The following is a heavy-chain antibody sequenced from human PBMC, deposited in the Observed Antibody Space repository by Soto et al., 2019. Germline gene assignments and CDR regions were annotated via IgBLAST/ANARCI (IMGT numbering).Heavy chain of an antibody. D-gene: IGHD2-2*01. V-gene: IGHV3-21*01. Sequence: GGSLRLSCTVSGFAFNNYGINWVRQAPGKGLEWVSSISKSDYTYYSDSVKGRFAISRDNAKSSVSLQMNTLRVEDTAVYYCAREDSIIIPAVSDFWGQGSLVTVSS. CDR3: AREDSIIIPAVSDF. J-gene: IGHJ4*02. CDR1: GFAFNNYG. CDR2: ISKSDYT.